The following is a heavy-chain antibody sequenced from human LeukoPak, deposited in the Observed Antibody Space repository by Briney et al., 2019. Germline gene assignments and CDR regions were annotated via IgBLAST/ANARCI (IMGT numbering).Heavy chain of an antibody. CDR1: GNTFISYA. CDR2: INVGNGNT. Sequence: GASVKVSCKASGNTFISYAMHWVRQAPGQRLEWMGWINVGNGNTKYSQKFQGRVTITRDTSASTAYMELSSLRSEDTAVYYCASQRDTYDAFDIWGQGTMVTVSS. J-gene: IGHJ3*02. CDR3: ASQRDTYDAFDI. V-gene: IGHV1-3*01.